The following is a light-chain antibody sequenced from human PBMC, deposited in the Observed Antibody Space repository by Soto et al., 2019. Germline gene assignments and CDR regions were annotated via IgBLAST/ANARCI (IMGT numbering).Light chain of an antibody. CDR2: GVS. V-gene: IGKV1-39*01. CDR1: QSVRTY. J-gene: IGKJ1*01. Sequence: DIQMTQSPSSLSASIGDRVTITCRASQSVRTYLNWYQQKPGKAPELLIYGVSTLHNGVPSRFSGSVSGTDFTLTISSLQPEDLAIYFCQQSYSTPCTFGPGTKVDIK. CDR3: QQSYSTPCT.